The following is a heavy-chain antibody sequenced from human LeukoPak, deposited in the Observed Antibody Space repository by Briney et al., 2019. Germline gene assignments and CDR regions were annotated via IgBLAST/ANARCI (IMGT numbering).Heavy chain of an antibody. D-gene: IGHD5-12*01. CDR2: ISGSSRII. Sequence: TGGALRLSCTASGFTFSSSDMNWVRQAPGKGLEWISYISGSSRIIYYADSVKGRFTISRDNAKNSLYLQMNSLRAEDTAVYYCARDSKMGWYSGYDSYFDYWGQGTLVTVSS. CDR1: GFTFSSSD. J-gene: IGHJ4*02. CDR3: ARDSKMGWYSGYDSYFDY. V-gene: IGHV3-48*04.